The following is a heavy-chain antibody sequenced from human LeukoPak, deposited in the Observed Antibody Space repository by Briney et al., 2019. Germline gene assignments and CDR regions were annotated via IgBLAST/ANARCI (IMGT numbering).Heavy chain of an antibody. CDR3: AKGLYAWTSTYSYTPFDY. Sequence: GGSLRLSCAASRFTFSSYAMSWVRQAPGKGLEWVSGISGSGGRTYYADSVKGRFTISRDNSKNTLYLQMNSLRAEDTAVYYCAKGLYAWTSTYSYTPFDYWGQGTLVTVSS. CDR2: ISGSGGRT. J-gene: IGHJ4*02. D-gene: IGHD5-18*01. V-gene: IGHV3-23*01. CDR1: RFTFSSYA.